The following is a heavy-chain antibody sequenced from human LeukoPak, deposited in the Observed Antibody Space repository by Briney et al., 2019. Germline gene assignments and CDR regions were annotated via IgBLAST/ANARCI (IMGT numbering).Heavy chain of an antibody. CDR1: GGSFSGYY. J-gene: IGHJ4*02. D-gene: IGHD5-18*01. Sequence: PSETLSLTCAVYGGSFSGYYWSWICQPPGKGLEWIGEINHSGSTNYNPSLKSRVTISVDTSKNQFSLKLSSVTAADTAVYYCARSSTRGYSYGYEGGYWGQGTLVTVSS. CDR3: ARSSTRGYSYGYEGGY. CDR2: INHSGST. V-gene: IGHV4-34*01.